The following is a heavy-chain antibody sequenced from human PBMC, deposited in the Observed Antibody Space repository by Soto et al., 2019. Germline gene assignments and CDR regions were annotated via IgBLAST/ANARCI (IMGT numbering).Heavy chain of an antibody. V-gene: IGHV3-23*01. CDR1: GFTFSSYA. CDR2: ISGSGGST. CDR3: AKDSGSLFKGGSYFDY. Sequence: GGSLRLSCAASGFTFSSYAMSWVRQAPGKGLEWVSAISGSGGSTYYADSVKGRFTISRDNSKNTLYLQMNSLRAEDTAVYYCAKDSGSLFKGGSYFDYCGQGTLVTVSS. J-gene: IGHJ4*02. D-gene: IGHD1-26*01.